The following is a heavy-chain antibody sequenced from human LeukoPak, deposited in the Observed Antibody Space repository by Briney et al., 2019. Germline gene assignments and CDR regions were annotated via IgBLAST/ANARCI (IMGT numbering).Heavy chain of an antibody. J-gene: IGHJ3*02. CDR1: GFTFRFYA. V-gene: IGHV3-23*01. CDR3: AKAYSSSLYGDAFHI. CDR2: ISGDASVS. D-gene: IGHD6-13*01. Sequence: PGGSLRLSCAGSGFTFRFYAMTWVRQAPGKGLEGVSGISGDASVSKDADSVKGRFNISRDNSKNTLYLELNSLRVEDTAIYYCAKAYSSSLYGDAFHIRGQGTMVTVSP.